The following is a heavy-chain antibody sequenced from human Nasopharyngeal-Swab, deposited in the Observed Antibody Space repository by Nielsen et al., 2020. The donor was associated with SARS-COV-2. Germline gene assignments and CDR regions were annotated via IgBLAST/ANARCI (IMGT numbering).Heavy chain of an antibody. CDR3: AKDHFYDSGRYDRLYFDF. V-gene: IGHV3-30*18. Sequence: GESLKISCAAFGFTLSDYAMHWVRQAPGKGLEWVALISYDGNKSYFADSMKGRFTITKDNIKNMLYLQMDSLRDDDTAVYYCAKDHFYDSGRYDRLYFDFWGQGTLVTVSS. D-gene: IGHD3-10*01. J-gene: IGHJ4*02. CDR1: GFTLSDYA. CDR2: ISYDGNKS.